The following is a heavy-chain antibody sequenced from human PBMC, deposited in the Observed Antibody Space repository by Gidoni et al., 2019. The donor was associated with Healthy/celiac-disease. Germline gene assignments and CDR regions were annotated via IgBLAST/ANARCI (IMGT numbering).Heavy chain of an antibody. Sequence: QVQLVESGGGVVQPGRSLRLSCAASGFTFSSYAMHWVRQAPGKGLEWVAVISYDGSNKYYADSVKGRFTISRDNSKNTLYLQMNSLRAEDTAVYYCATRGHIAVAGTDYWGQGTLVTVSS. CDR2: ISYDGSNK. CDR3: ATRGHIAVAGTDY. CDR1: GFTFSSYA. D-gene: IGHD6-19*01. J-gene: IGHJ4*02. V-gene: IGHV3-30-3*01.